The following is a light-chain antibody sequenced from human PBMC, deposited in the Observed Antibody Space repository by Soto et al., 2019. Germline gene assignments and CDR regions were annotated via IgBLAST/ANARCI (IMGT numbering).Light chain of an antibody. V-gene: IGLV2-23*02. CDR3: CSYAGSGTYV. CDR2: EVG. CDR1: SSDVGNYNL. J-gene: IGLJ1*01. Sequence: QYALTQPASVAGTPGQSITNYCTGNSSDVGNYNLVSWYQHHPGKAPKLMIYEVGERPSGVSNRFSGSKSGNTASLTLSGLQAEDEADYYCCSYAGSGTYVFGIGTKVTVL.